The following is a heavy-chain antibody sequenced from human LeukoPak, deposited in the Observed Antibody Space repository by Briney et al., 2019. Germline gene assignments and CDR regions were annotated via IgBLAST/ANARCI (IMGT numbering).Heavy chain of an antibody. Sequence: SETLSLTCSVSGGSITSYYWSWIRQSPGKGLEWIGYIHYSGSTNYNPSLKSRVTISGDTSKNQFSLQLSSVTAADTAVYYCARDKVVGTGDAFDIWGQGTMVTVSS. D-gene: IGHD6-19*01. CDR1: GGSITSYY. J-gene: IGHJ3*02. CDR3: ARDKVVGTGDAFDI. V-gene: IGHV4-59*01. CDR2: IHYSGST.